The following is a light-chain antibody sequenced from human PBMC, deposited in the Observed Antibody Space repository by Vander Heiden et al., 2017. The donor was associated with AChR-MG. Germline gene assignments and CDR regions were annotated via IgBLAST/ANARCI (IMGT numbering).Light chain of an antibody. V-gene: IGLV1-40*01. J-gene: IGLJ2*01. CDR1: SSILGAGYD. CDR2: DNN. CDR3: QSYDRSLSGWV. Sequence: QSVLTQPPSVSGAPGQRVTISCTGCSSILGAGYDVHWYQHRPGTDPKLLIYDNNNRPSGVPDRFAGSKSGTSASLAITGLQAEDEADYYCQSYDRSLSGWVFGGGTKVTVL.